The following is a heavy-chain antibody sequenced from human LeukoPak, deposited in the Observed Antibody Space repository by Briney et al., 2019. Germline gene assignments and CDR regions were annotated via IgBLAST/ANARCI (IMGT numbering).Heavy chain of an antibody. D-gene: IGHD6-13*01. CDR3: ARGSSSWYIPQDY. Sequence: SETLSLTCTVSGGSISSYYWSWIRQPPGKGLEWIGYIYYGGSTNYNPSLKSRVTISIDTSETQFSLRLTSVTAADTAVYYCARGSSSWYIPQDYWGQGALVTVSS. V-gene: IGHV4-59*01. CDR1: GGSISSYY. J-gene: IGHJ4*02. CDR2: IYYGGST.